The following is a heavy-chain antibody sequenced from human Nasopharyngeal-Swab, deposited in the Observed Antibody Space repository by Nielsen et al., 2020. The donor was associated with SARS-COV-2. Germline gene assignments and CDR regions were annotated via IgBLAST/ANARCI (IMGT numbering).Heavy chain of an antibody. CDR3: AKFRRVTPDYFDF. CDR2: TIASGDST. D-gene: IGHD2-21*02. CDR1: GLTFSNYA. V-gene: IGHV3-23*01. J-gene: IGHJ4*02. Sequence: GGSLRLSCAASGLTFSNYAMSWVRQAPGKGLEWITSTIASGDSTYYAASVKGRFTISRDNSKSTLYLQMNSLRAEDTAVYYCAKFRRVTPDYFDFWGQGTLVTVSS.